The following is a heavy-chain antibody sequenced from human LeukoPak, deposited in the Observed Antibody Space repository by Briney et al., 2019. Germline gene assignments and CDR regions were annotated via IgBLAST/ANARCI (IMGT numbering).Heavy chain of an antibody. Sequence: SETLSLTCTVSGGSISSYYWSWIRQPAGKGLEWIGRIYTSGSTNYNPSLKSRVTMSVDTSKNQFSLKPSSVTAADTAVYYCARSFYDSANFDYWGQGTLVTVSS. D-gene: IGHD3-22*01. CDR2: IYTSGST. J-gene: IGHJ4*02. V-gene: IGHV4-4*07. CDR1: GGSISSYY. CDR3: ARSFYDSANFDY.